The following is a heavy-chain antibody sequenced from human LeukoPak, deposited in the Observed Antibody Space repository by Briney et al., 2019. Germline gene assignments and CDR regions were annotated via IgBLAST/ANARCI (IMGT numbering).Heavy chain of an antibody. CDR1: GFTFSSYV. CDR3: AKIWATSEHAFDI. V-gene: IGHV3-30-3*02. CDR2: MSYDGSKK. Sequence: PGGSLRLSCAASGFTFSSYVMYWVRQAPGKGLEWVAGMSYDGSKKYYADSVKGRFTISRDNSKNTVYLQMNSLRAEDTAVYYCAKIWATSEHAFDIWGQGTMVTVSS. D-gene: IGHD5-12*01. J-gene: IGHJ3*02.